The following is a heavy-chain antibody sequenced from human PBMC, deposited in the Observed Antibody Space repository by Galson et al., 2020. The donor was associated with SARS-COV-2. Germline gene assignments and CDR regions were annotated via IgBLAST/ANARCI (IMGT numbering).Heavy chain of an antibody. CDR3: ARDHGHSSSWYHY. D-gene: IGHD6-13*01. CDR2: ISDGGTYT. CDR1: GFTFSDYY. V-gene: IGHV3-11*06. Sequence: TGGSLRLSCAASGFTFSDYYMMWIRQAPGKGLEWVSYISDGGTYTNYADSVKGRFTISRDNAKNSLYLQMNSLRAEDTAVYYCARDHGHSSSWYHYWGQGTLVTVSS. J-gene: IGHJ4*02.